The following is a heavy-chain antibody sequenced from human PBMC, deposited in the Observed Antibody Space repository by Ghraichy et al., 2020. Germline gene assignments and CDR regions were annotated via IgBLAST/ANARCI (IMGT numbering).Heavy chain of an antibody. CDR2: IYYSGST. V-gene: IGHV4-31*03. J-gene: IGHJ6*03. CDR1: GGSISSGGYY. Sequence: SETLSLTCTVSGGSISSGGYYWSWIRQHPGKGLEWIGYIYYSGSTYYNPSLKSRVTISVDTSKNQFSLKLSSVTAADTAVYYCARMTALLDTLQLWTKAGYYYYYMDVWGKGTTVTVSS. CDR3: ARMTALLDTLQLWTKAGYYYYYMDV. D-gene: IGHD5-18*01.